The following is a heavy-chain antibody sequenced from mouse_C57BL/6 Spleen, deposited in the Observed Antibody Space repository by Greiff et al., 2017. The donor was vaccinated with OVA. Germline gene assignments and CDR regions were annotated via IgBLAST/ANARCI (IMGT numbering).Heavy chain of an antibody. CDR1: GYTFTSYT. D-gene: IGHD1-1*01. CDR3: AKSDDCGRSYDV. V-gene: IGHV1-4*01. CDR2: INPSSGYT. J-gene: IGHJ1*03. Sequence: QVQLKQSGAELARPGASVKMSCKASGYTFTSYTMHWVKQRPGQGLEWIGYINPSSGYTKYNQKFKDKATLTADKSSSTAYMQLSSLTSEDSAVYYCAKSDDCGRSYDVWGKGTTVTVSS.